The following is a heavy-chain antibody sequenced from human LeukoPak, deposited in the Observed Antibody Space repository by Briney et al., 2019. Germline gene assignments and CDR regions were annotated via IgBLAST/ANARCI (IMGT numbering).Heavy chain of an antibody. V-gene: IGHV3-48*04. CDR3: SAYWSFKRREFQY. J-gene: IGHJ1*01. D-gene: IGHD3-3*01. Sequence: GGSLRLSCAASGFTFSSYSMNWVRQAPGKGLEWVSYISSSSSTIYYADSVKGRFTISRGNAKNSLYLQMNSLRAEDTAVYYWSAYWSFKRREFQYLGQGTLLTVSS. CDR1: GFTFSSYS. CDR2: ISSSSSTI.